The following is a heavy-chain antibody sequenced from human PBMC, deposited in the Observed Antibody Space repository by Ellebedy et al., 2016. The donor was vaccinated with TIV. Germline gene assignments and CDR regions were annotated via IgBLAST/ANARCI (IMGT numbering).Heavy chain of an antibody. D-gene: IGHD2-15*01. V-gene: IGHV1-2*04. Sequence: AASVKVSCKASGYTFTGYYMHWVRQAPGQGLEWMGWINPHSGDTNYAQKFQGWVTMTRDTSISTAYMELSRLRPDDTAIYYCAKERYCSGGSCYSYAFDIWGQGTMVTVSS. CDR2: INPHSGDT. J-gene: IGHJ3*02. CDR3: AKERYCSGGSCYSYAFDI. CDR1: GYTFTGYY.